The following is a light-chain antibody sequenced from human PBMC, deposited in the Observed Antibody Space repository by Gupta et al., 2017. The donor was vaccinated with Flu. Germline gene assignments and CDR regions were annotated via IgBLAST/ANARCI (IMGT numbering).Light chain of an antibody. CDR2: LNSDGSH. Sequence: QLVLTQSPSASASLGASVKLTCTLNSGHSSNAIAWHQQQPEKGPRYLIKLNSDGSHYKGDGIPDRFSGSSSGAERYLTISSLQSEDDAYYYCPTWGTASRVFGGGTKLTVL. J-gene: IGLJ3*02. CDR3: PTWGTASRV. CDR1: SGHSSNA. V-gene: IGLV4-69*01.